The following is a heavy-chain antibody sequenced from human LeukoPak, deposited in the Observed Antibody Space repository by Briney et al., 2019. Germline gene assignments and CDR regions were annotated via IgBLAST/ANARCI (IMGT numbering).Heavy chain of an antibody. J-gene: IGHJ4*02. Sequence: GESLKISCKGSGYSFTSYWIGWVRQASGKGLEWVGRIRSKANYYATAYAASVKGRFTISRDDSKNTAYLQMNSLKTEDTAVYYCKGSLGYWGQGTLVAVSS. V-gene: IGHV3-73*01. CDR3: KGSLGY. CDR1: GYSFTSYW. CDR2: IRSKANYYAT.